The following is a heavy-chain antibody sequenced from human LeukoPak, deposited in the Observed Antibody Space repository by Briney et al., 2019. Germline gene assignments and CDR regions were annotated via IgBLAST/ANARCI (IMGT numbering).Heavy chain of an antibody. CDR2: ISSSGNTI. Sequence: GGSLRLSCAASGFTFSSYEMNWVRQAPGKGLEWVSYISSSGNTIHYVDSVKGRFTIARDNAKNSLYLQMNSLRADDTAVYYCARAGFALDYWGQGTLITVSP. D-gene: IGHD2-15*01. CDR1: GFTFSSYE. J-gene: IGHJ4*02. V-gene: IGHV3-48*03. CDR3: ARAGFALDY.